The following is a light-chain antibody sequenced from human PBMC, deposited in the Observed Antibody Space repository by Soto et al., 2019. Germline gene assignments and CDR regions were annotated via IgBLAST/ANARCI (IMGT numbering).Light chain of an antibody. CDR2: DAS. J-gene: IGKJ5*01. V-gene: IGKV3-11*01. CDR3: QQRSNWPHIN. CDR1: QSVSSY. Sequence: EIVLTQSPATLSLSPGERATLSCRASQSVSSYLAWYQQKPGQAPRLLIYDASNRATGIPARFSGSGSGTDFTLTISSLEPEDFAVYYCQQRSNWPHINFGQGTRLEIX.